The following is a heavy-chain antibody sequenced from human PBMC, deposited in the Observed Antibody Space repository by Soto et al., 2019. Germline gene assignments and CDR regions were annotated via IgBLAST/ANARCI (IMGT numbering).Heavy chain of an antibody. CDR2: TYYRSKWYN. V-gene: IGHV6-1*01. CDR1: GDSVSSNSAA. Sequence: SPTLSLTCAISGDSVSSNSAAWTWTRQSPSRGLEWLGRTYYRSKWYNDYAVSVKSRITINPDTSKNQFSLQLNSVTPEDTAVYYCARAVAAGGQFDYWGQGTLVTVSS. J-gene: IGHJ4*02. D-gene: IGHD6-13*01. CDR3: ARAVAAGGQFDY.